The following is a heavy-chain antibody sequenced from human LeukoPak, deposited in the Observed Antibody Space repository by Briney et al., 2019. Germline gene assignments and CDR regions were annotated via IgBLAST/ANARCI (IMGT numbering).Heavy chain of an antibody. V-gene: IGHV1-8*01. Sequence: GASLKGSCKTFGYPFSGSIIKGGGQAPGQGVGGGGRLSPNSGKAAFAQQFQDRLTLTRNTSISTAYMELSSLTSEDTAVYYCAREWPYYYYYMDVWGKGTTVTVSS. CDR1: GYPFSGSI. J-gene: IGHJ6*03. CDR3: AREWPYYYYYMDV. D-gene: IGHD3-3*01. CDR2: LSPNSGKA.